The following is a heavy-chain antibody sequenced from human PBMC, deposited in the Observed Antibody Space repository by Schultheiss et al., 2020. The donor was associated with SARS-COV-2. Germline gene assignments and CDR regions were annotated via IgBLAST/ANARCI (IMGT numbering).Heavy chain of an antibody. D-gene: IGHD3-22*01. CDR2: ISYDGSNK. CDR1: GFTFSDYH. V-gene: IGHV3-30*18. CDR3: AKPGGDSSGYSIPERLDYYYYYGMDV. Sequence: GGSLRLSCAASGFTFSDYHMTWVRQAPGKGLEWVAVISYDGSNKYYADSVKGRFTISRDNSKNTLYLQMNSLRAEDTAVYYCAKPGGDSSGYSIPERLDYYYYYGMDVWGQGTTVTVSS. J-gene: IGHJ6*02.